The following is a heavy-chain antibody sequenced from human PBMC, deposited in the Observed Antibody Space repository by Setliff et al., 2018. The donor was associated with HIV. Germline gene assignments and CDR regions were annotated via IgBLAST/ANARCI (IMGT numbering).Heavy chain of an antibody. V-gene: IGHV1-46*01. Sequence: GASVKVSCKASGYTFTSHYIHWVRQAPGQGLEWMGVIHPSGGSTSYAQSFQDRVIWTRDTSTSTVYMELSSLRSEDTAVYYCARVRYCSGGSCYGGEYWFDPWGQGTLVTVSS. D-gene: IGHD2-15*01. CDR3: ARVRYCSGGSCYGGEYWFDP. CDR2: IHPSGGST. CDR1: GYTFTSHY. J-gene: IGHJ5*02.